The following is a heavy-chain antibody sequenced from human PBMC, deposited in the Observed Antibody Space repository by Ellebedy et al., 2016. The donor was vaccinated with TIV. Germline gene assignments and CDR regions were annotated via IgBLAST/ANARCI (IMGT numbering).Heavy chain of an antibody. D-gene: IGHD3-22*01. CDR1: GGSFSGYY. J-gene: IGHJ5*01. CDR3: AKDPQEIYDTSFDS. V-gene: IGHV4-34*01. CDR2: INHSGST. Sequence: SETLSLXXAVYGGSFSGYYWSWIRQPPGKGLEWIGEINHSGSTNYNPSLKSRVTISVDTSKNQFSLKLSSVTAADTAVYYCAKDPQEIYDTSFDSWGQGTLVTVSS.